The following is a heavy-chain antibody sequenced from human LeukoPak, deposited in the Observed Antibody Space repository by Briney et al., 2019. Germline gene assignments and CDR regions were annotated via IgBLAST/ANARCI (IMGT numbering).Heavy chain of an antibody. D-gene: IGHD4-17*01. CDR3: ARGLTTVTFDC. V-gene: IGHV1-2*02. J-gene: IGHJ4*02. CDR2: INPNSGAT. Sequence: ASVKVSCKASGYTFTGSYLHWVRQAPGQGLEWMGWINPNSGATNYARRFQGRVTMTRDTSISTAYMELSRLRSDDTAVYHCARGLTTVTFDCWGQGTLVTVTS. CDR1: GYTFTGSY.